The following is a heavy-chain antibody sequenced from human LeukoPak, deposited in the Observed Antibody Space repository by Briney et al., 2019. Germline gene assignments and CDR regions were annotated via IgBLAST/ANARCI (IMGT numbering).Heavy chain of an antibody. CDR2: IRYDGSNK. CDR3: AKLGSSSSDFDY. J-gene: IGHJ4*02. Sequence: GGSLRLSCAASGFTFSSYGMHWVRQASGKGLEWVAFIRYDGSNKYYADSVKGRFTISRDNSKNTLYLQMNSLRAEDTAVYYCAKLGSSSSDFDYWGQGTLVTVSS. CDR1: GFTFSSYG. V-gene: IGHV3-30*02. D-gene: IGHD6-6*01.